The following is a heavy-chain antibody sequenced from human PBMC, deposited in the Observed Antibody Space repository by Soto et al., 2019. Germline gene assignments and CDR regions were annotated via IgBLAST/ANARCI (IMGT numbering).Heavy chain of an antibody. CDR2: INPNSGGA. J-gene: IGHJ4*02. D-gene: IGHD3-22*01. V-gene: IGHV1-2*02. Sequence: ASVKVSCKASGYTFTGYYMHWVRQAPGQGLEWMGWINPNSGGANYAQSFQGRVTLTRDASINTAYMDLTRLTSGDAAVYYCARSSTYNFDSSGYYDYWGQGTLATVSP. CDR3: ARSSTYNFDSSGYYDY. CDR1: GYTFTGYY.